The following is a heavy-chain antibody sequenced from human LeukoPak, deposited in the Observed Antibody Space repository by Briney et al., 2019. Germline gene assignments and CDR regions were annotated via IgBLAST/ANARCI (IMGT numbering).Heavy chain of an antibody. CDR2: TYYRSKWSN. CDR1: GDSVSTNSAT. D-gene: IGHD1-26*01. J-gene: IGHJ5*01. V-gene: IGHV6-1*01. CDR3: ARLVGASWFDS. Sequence: SQTLSLTRAISGDSVSTNSATWTWLRQSPSRGLEWLGRTYYRSKWSNDYAVSMKSRITISPDTSKNQFSLQLNSVTPEDTAVYYCARLVGASWFDSWGQGTLVTVSS.